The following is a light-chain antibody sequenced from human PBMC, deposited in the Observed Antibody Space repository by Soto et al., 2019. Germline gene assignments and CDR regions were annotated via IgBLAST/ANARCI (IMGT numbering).Light chain of an antibody. CDR1: QSISSW. CDR2: DAS. V-gene: IGKV1-5*01. J-gene: IGKJ1*01. CDR3: QQSYSTPWT. Sequence: DIQMTQSPSTLSASVGDRVTISCLASQSISSWLAWYQQKPGKAPKLLIYDASSLESGVPSRFSGSGSGTEFTLTISSLQPEDFATYYCQQSYSTPWTFGQGTKVDIK.